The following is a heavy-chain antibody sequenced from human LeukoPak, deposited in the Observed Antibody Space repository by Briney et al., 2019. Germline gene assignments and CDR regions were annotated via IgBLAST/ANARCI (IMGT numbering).Heavy chain of an antibody. CDR1: GFTFSSYS. V-gene: IGHV3-21*01. Sequence: GGSLRLSCVASGFTFSSYSMNWVRQAPGKGLEWISCISSSSRYIYYADSAKGRFTISRDNAKNSVYLQMNSLRAEDTAVYYCTRAVAAADFSPGYWGQGTLVTVSS. D-gene: IGHD3/OR15-3a*01. CDR3: TRAVAAADFSPGY. J-gene: IGHJ4*02. CDR2: ISSSSRYI.